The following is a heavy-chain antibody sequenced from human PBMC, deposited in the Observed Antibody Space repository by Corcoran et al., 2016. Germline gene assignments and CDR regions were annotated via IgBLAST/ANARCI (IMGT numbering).Heavy chain of an antibody. CDR2: INPNSGGT. Sequence: QVQLVQSGAEVKKPGASVKVSCKASGYTFTGYYMHWVRQAPGQGLEWMGWINPNSGGTNYAQKFQGRVTMTRDTSISTAYMELSRLRSDDTAVYYCARECSVTMIMTFNGGSFDPWGQGTLVTVSS. J-gene: IGHJ5*02. D-gene: IGHD3-22*01. CDR1: GYTFTGYY. CDR3: ARECSVTMIMTFNGGSFDP. V-gene: IGHV1-2*02.